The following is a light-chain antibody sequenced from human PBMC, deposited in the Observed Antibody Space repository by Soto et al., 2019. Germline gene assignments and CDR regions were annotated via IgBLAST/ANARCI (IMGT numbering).Light chain of an antibody. CDR2: DVS. CDR3: CSYAGSRAVV. V-gene: IGLV2-23*02. J-gene: IGLJ2*01. CDR1: SSDVGNYNL. Sequence: QSALSQPASVSGSPGQSIAISCTGTSSDVGNYNLVSWYQQHPGKAPKLIIYDVSKRPSGVSDRFSGSKSGNTASLTISGLQAEDEADYYCCSYAGSRAVVFGGGTKLTVL.